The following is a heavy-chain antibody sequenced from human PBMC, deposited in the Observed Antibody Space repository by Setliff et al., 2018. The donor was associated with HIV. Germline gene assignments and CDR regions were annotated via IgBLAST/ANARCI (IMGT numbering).Heavy chain of an antibody. D-gene: IGHD5-18*01. CDR3: ARDALMDTMVAPLSYFDH. CDR1: GYDFTRYG. V-gene: IGHV1-18*01. CDR2: ISIYKGST. Sequence: ASVKVSCKASGYDFTRYGVTWMRQAPGQGLEWMGWISIYKGSTKYAQNFQGRVTMTTDTSANTVYMELRSLKSDDTAVYYCARDALMDTMVAPLSYFDHWGQGTLGTV. J-gene: IGHJ4*02.